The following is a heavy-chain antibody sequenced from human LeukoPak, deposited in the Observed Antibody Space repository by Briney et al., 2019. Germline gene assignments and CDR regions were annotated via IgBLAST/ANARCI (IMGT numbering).Heavy chain of an antibody. Sequence: SETLSLTCTASGVSISGNFWSWVRQPPGKGLEWIGYIHSSGSTNYSPSLKSRVTISVDKSKNQFSLKVSSVTAADTVVYYCARGGWSMDYWGQGTLVTVSS. CDR2: IHSSGST. CDR3: ARGGWSMDY. CDR1: GVSISGNF. D-gene: IGHD6-19*01. J-gene: IGHJ4*02. V-gene: IGHV4-59*01.